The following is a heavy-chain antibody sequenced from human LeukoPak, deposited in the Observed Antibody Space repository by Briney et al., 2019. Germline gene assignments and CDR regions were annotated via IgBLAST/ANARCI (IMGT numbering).Heavy chain of an antibody. CDR3: ARRSGSYFRPLFDY. CDR1: GGSISSYY. CDR2: IYYSGSA. V-gene: IGHV4-59*08. D-gene: IGHD1-26*01. Sequence: TSETLSLTCTVSGGSISSYYWSWIRQPPGKGLEWIGYIYYSGSANYNPSLKSRVTISVDTSKNQFSLKLSSVTAADTAVYYCARRSGSYFRPLFDYWSQGTLVTVSS. J-gene: IGHJ4*02.